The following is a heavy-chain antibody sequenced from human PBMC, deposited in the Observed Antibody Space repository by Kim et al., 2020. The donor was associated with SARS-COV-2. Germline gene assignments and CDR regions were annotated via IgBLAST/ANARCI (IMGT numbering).Heavy chain of an antibody. CDR1: GGSISSSSYY. Sequence: SETLSLTCTVSGGSISSSSYYWGWIRQSPGKGLEWIGSIYYSGSTYYNPSLKSRVTISVDTSKNQFSLKLSSVTAADTAVYYCARGAYFMVALDYWGQGTLVTVSS. CDR2: IYYSGST. V-gene: IGHV4-39*07. J-gene: IGHJ4*02. D-gene: IGHD5-12*01. CDR3: ARGAYFMVALDY.